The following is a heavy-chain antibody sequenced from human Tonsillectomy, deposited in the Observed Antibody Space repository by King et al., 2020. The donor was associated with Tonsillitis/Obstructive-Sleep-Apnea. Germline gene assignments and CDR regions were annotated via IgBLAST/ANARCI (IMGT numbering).Heavy chain of an antibody. D-gene: IGHD2-2*01. Sequence: VQLVESGGGLVQPGGSLRLSCAASGFTFSSYAMSWVRQAPGKGLEWVSAISGSGGSTSYADSVKGRFTISRDNYKNTLYMQMNSLRAEDTAVYYCAKSIVVIPAAVDYWGQGTLVTVSS. CDR2: ISGSGGST. CDR3: AKSIVVIPAAVDY. V-gene: IGHV3-23*04. CDR1: GFTFSSYA. J-gene: IGHJ4*02.